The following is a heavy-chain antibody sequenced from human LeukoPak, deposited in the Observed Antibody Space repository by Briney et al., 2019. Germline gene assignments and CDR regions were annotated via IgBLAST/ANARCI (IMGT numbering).Heavy chain of an antibody. CDR2: IIPIFGTA. J-gene: IGHJ3*02. CDR1: GGTFSSYA. V-gene: IGHV1-69*05. D-gene: IGHD1-26*01. CDR3: ARVLGRIGGATYAFDI. Sequence: GASVKVSCKASGGTFSSYAISWVRQAPGQGLEWMGGIIPIFGTANYAQKFQGRVTITTDESTSTAYMELSSLRSEDTAVYYCARVLGRIGGATYAFDIWGQGTMVTVSS.